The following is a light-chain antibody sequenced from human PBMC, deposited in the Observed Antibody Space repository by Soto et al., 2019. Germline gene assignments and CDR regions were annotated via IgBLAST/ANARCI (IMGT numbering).Light chain of an antibody. J-gene: IGKJ5*01. V-gene: IGKV3-11*01. CDR1: QSVSSY. CDR2: DAS. Sequence: EVVLTQSPASLSLSPGERATLSCRASQSVSSYLAWYQQKPGQAPRLLISDASNRATGVPARFSGSGSGTDFTLTISTLEPEDFAIYYCLHRSDWPPITFGQGTRLEIK. CDR3: LHRSDWPPIT.